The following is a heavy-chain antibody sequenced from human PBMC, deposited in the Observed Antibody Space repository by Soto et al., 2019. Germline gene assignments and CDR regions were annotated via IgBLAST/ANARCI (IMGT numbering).Heavy chain of an antibody. J-gene: IGHJ4*02. CDR1: GYTFTSSW. D-gene: IGHD3-10*01. V-gene: IGHV5-51*01. CDR3: TRQHGSGSYYTFDF. Sequence: GESLKISCKASGYTFTSSWIAWVRQMPGQGLEWMGIIYPGDSDTRYSPSFQGHVSISADKSTSTAYLQWTILEASDSGIYYCTRQHGSGSYYTFDFWGQGTRVTVSS. CDR2: IYPGDSDT.